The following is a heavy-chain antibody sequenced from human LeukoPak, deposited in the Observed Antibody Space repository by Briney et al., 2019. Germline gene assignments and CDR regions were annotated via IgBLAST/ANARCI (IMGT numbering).Heavy chain of an antibody. J-gene: IGHJ4*02. D-gene: IGHD3-3*01. CDR2: IWYDGSNK. Sequence: GGSLRLSCAASGFTFSSYAMSWVRQAPGKGLEWVAVIWYDGSNKYYADSVKGRFTISRDNSKNTLYLQMNSLRAEDTAVYYCAKGANRLEYYFDYWGQGTLVTVSS. CDR1: GFTFSSYA. V-gene: IGHV3-33*06. CDR3: AKGANRLEYYFDY.